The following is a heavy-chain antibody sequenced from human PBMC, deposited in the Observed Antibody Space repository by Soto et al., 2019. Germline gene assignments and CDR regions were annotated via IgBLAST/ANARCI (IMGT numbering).Heavy chain of an antibody. CDR1: GFTVSSNY. CDR3: ASGGVGVRHYYYYGMDV. Sequence: GGSLRLSCAASGFTVSSNYMSWVRQAPGKGLEWVSLIYSGGSAYYADSVKGRFAISRDNSKNTVYLQMNGLRADDTAVYYCASGGVGVRHYYYYGMDVWGQGTTVTVSS. CDR2: IYSGGSA. V-gene: IGHV3-53*01. D-gene: IGHD1-26*01. J-gene: IGHJ6*02.